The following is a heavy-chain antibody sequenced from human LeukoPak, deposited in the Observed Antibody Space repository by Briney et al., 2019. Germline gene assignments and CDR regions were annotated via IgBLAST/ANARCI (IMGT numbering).Heavy chain of an antibody. CDR1: GASISSGDYH. D-gene: IGHD3-10*01. Sequence: SQTLSLTCTVSGASISSGDYHWNWIRQPPGKGLEWIGFIHDSGSTYYNPSLKSRVSISRDMSKNQLSLMLSSVTTADTAVYYCARGFGAGNYYYGWFDPWGQGTLVSVSS. CDR3: ARGFGAGNYYYGWFDP. J-gene: IGHJ5*02. V-gene: IGHV4-30-4*01. CDR2: IHDSGST.